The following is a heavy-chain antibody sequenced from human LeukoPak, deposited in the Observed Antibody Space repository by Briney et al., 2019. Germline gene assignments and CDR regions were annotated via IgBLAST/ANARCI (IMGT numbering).Heavy chain of an antibody. CDR2: INAGNGNT. CDR1: GYTFTSYA. Sequence: ASVKVSCKASGYTFTSYAMHWVRQAPGQRLEWMGWINAGNGNTKYSQKFQGRVTITRDTSASTAYMELSSLRSEDTAVCYCARGSYDSSGYYHLEDYWGQGTLVTVSS. D-gene: IGHD3-22*01. CDR3: ARGSYDSSGYYHLEDY. V-gene: IGHV1-3*01. J-gene: IGHJ4*02.